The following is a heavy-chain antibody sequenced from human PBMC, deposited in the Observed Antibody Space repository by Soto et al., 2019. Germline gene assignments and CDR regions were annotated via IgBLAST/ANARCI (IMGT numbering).Heavy chain of an antibody. V-gene: IGHV5-51*01. D-gene: IGHD2-8*01. CDR2: IYPGDSDT. J-gene: IGHJ4*02. CDR3: ARATTYCTNGVCPLNF. CDR1: GYSFTSYW. Sequence: GESLKISCQGSGYSFTSYWIAWVRQMPGKGLEWMGIIYPGDSDTRYSPSFQGQVTISADKSITTAYLQWSSMKASDTAMYYCARATTYCTNGVCPLNFWGQGTLVTAPQ.